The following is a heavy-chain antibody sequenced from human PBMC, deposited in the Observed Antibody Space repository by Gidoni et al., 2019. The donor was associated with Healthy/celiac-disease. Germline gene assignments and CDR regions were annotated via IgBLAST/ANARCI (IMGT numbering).Heavy chain of an antibody. J-gene: IGHJ6*02. CDR2: IIPIFGTA. CDR1: GGTFSSYA. CDR3: ARALEMATVGPAYYYYGMDV. Sequence: QVQLVQSGAEVKKSGSSVKVSCKASGGTFSSYAISWVRQAPGQGLEWMGGIIPIFGTANYAQKFQGRVTITADESTSTAYMELSSLRSEDTAVYYCARALEMATVGPAYYYYGMDVWGQGTTVTVSS. D-gene: IGHD4-4*01. V-gene: IGHV1-69*01.